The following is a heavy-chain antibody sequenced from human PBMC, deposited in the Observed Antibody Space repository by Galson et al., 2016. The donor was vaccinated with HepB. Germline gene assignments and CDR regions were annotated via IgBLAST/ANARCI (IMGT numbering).Heavy chain of an antibody. V-gene: IGHV3-30*18. D-gene: IGHD3-10*01. CDR1: GFSFRTSG. Sequence: SLRLSCAASGFSFRTSGMHWLRQAPGKGLEWVAVISYGGSLIYYGDSVKGRFIISRDDSKNTLYLQMKSLRIEDTAVYYCAKMAPPWDVLMVRGVVDPWGQGTSVIVSS. CDR2: ISYGGSLI. J-gene: IGHJ5*02. CDR3: AKMAPPWDVLMVRGVVDP.